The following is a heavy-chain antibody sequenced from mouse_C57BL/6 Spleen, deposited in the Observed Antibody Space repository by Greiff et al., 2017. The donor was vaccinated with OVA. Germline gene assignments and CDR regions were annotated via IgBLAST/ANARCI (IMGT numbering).Heavy chain of an antibody. D-gene: IGHD3-2*02. J-gene: IGHJ3*01. V-gene: IGHV1-55*01. Sequence: QVQLQQPGAELVKPGASVKMSCKASGYTFTSYWITWVKQRPGQGLEWIGDIYPGSGSTNYNEKFKSKATLTVDTPSSTAYMPLSSLTSEDSAVYYCARGGSSGYTADWGKGTLVTVSA. CDR2: IYPGSGST. CDR3: ARGGSSGYTAD. CDR1: GYTFTSYW.